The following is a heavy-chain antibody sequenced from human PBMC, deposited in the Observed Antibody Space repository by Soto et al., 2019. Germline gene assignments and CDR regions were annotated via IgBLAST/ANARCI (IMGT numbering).Heavy chain of an antibody. Sequence: QLQLQESGPGLVKPSETLSLTCTVSGDSISTTTYYWGWIRQPPGKGLEWIGSVYYSGTTYYNPSLKSRVTMSVHTSNNHLSLKMTTVTVADTAIYYCARHLSYSDFDLNYWSQGTLVSVSS. CDR2: VYYSGTT. V-gene: IGHV4-39*01. J-gene: IGHJ4*02. CDR3: ARHLSYSDFDLNY. CDR1: GDSISTTTYY. D-gene: IGHD5-12*01.